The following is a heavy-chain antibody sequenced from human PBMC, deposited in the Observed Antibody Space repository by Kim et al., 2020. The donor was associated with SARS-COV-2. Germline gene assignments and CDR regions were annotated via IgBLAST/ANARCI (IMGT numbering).Heavy chain of an antibody. CDR3: ARFLERGYYSGYYFDY. D-gene: IGHD3-22*01. J-gene: IGHJ4*02. V-gene: IGHV5-51*01. CDR1: GYSFTSYW. Sequence: GESLKISCKGSGYSFTSYWIGWVRQMPGKGLEWMGIIYPGDSDTRYSPSFQGQVTISADKSISTAYLQWSSLKASDTAMYYCARFLERGYYSGYYFDYWGQGTLVTVSS. CDR2: IYPGDSDT.